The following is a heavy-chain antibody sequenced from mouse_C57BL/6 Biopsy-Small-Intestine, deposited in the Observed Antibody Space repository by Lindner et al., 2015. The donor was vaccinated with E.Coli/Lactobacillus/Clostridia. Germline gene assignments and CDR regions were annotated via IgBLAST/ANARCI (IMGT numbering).Heavy chain of an antibody. Sequence: VQLQESGPELVKPGASVKISCKASGHSFTGYYMHWVKQSHGNILDWIGFIYPYNGISSYNQKFKGKATFTADTSSNTAYMQLSSLTTEDSAIYYCARRFGNSYYFDYWGQGTTLTVSS. CDR1: GHSFTGYY. CDR3: ARRFGNSYYFDY. V-gene: IGHV1-31*01. D-gene: IGHD2-1*01. J-gene: IGHJ2*01. CDR2: IYPYNGIS.